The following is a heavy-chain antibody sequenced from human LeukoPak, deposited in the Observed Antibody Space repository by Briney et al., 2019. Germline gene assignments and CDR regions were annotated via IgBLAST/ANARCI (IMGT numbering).Heavy chain of an antibody. J-gene: IGHJ6*02. CDR2: TYYRSKWYN. V-gene: IGHV6-1*01. D-gene: IGHD3-10*01. CDR3: ARAPVPNLRYYYYGMDV. Sequence: LSQTLSLTCAISGDSVSGNSAAWNWIRQSPSRGLEWLGRTYYRSKWYNDYAVSVKSRITINPDTSKNQFSLQLNSVTPEDTAVYYCARAPVPNLRYYYYGMDVWGQGTTVTVSS. CDR1: GDSVSGNSAA.